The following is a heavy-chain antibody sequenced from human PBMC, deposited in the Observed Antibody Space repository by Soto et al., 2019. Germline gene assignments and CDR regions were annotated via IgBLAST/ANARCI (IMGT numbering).Heavy chain of an antibody. Sequence: ALVQVCCTATGYTFPGSQIHWVRQAPGQGIESVAWRDTNNVDTSYAEKYRGRVTLTRDTSNTTAYMELNSLRSDDTAVYHCAREKAWPLSSGYGFYIWGQGTKATVSS. CDR2: RDTNNVDT. CDR3: AREKAWPLSSGYGFYI. V-gene: IGHV1-2*02. J-gene: IGHJ3*02. CDR1: GYTFPGSQ. D-gene: IGHD3-22*01.